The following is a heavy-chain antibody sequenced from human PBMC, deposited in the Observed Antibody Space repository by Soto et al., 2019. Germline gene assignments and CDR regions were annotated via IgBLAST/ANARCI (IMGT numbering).Heavy chain of an antibody. Sequence: GGSLRLSCATSGFTFSASAMHWVRQVSGKGLEWIARIRSKANNYATTYAASVRGRFTISRDDSENTVYLQMNSLKASDTAMYYCARLLPYGPNWFDPWGQGTLVTVSS. CDR2: IRSKANNYAT. CDR1: GFTFSASA. V-gene: IGHV3-73*01. CDR3: ARLLPYGPNWFDP. D-gene: IGHD2-21*01. J-gene: IGHJ5*02.